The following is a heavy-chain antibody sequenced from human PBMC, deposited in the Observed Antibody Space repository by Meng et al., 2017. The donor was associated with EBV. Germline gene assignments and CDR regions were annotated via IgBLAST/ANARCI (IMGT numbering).Heavy chain of an antibody. CDR2: IRHMSYTP. J-gene: IGHJ4*02. CDR1: CGSCSSYA. D-gene: IGHD3-10*01. CDR3: SSESGRGFPTDY. V-gene: IGHV1-69*01. Sequence: QGQLLPVGDEVQKPPSPVMVSCNSSCGSCSSYANSWLRQAPGHALKWLGGIRHMSYTPTYAQKFPGRVTITAAESTSTHYMALSGLRSEDTAVYYCSSESGRGFPTDYWGQGTLVTVSS.